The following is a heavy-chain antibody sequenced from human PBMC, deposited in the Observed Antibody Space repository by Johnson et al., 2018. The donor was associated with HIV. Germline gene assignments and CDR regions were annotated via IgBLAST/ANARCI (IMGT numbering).Heavy chain of an antibody. CDR3: AREGVWVKAFDI. Sequence: VQLVESGGGLVQPGVSLRLSCAASGFTFSSYGMHWVRQAPGKGLEWVSGINWNGGSTGYADSVKGRFTISRDNAKNTLYLQMNSLRAEDTAVYYCAREGVWVKAFDIWGQGTMVTVSS. V-gene: IGHV3-20*04. J-gene: IGHJ3*02. CDR2: INWNGGST. CDR1: GFTFSSYG. D-gene: IGHD1-26*01.